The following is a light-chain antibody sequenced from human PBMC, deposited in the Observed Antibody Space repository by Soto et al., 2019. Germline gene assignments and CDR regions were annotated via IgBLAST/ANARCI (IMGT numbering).Light chain of an antibody. CDR1: QSVSSSY. V-gene: IGKV3-20*01. CDR2: GAS. CDR3: QQYGRSPYT. Sequence: EIVLTQSPGTLSLSPGERATLSCRASQSVSSSYLAWYQQKPGQPPRLLIYGASSRATGIPDRFSGSGSGTDFTLTISRLEPEYFAMYYCQQYGRSPYTFGQGTKLEIK. J-gene: IGKJ2*01.